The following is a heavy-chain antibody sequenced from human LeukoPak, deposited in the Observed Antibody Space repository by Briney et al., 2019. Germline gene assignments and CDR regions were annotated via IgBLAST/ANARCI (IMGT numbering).Heavy chain of an antibody. CDR1: GFTFSSYS. CDR2: ISSSSSTI. Sequence: GGSLRLSCAASGFTFSSYSMNWVRQAPGKGLEWVSYISSSSSTIYYADSVKGRFTISRDNSKNTLYLQMNSLRAEDTAVYYCSKDGAIVSGDYYYYYMDVWGKGTTVTISS. V-gene: IGHV3-48*01. CDR3: SKDGAIVSGDYYYYYMDV. J-gene: IGHJ6*03. D-gene: IGHD5/OR15-5a*01.